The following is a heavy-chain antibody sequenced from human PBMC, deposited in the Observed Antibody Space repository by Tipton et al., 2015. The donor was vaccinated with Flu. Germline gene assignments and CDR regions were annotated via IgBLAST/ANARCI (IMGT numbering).Heavy chain of an antibody. Sequence: TLSLTCAVSGYSIRNSDYYWGWIRQPPGKGLEWIGNIFHSGDTNHNPSLKSRVTISVDTSKNQFSLKLSSVTAADTALYYCARRDYSNYVSEPKNWFDFWGQGTLVTVSS. V-gene: IGHV4-38-2*01. CDR1: GYSIRNSDYY. D-gene: IGHD4-11*01. CDR2: IFHSGDT. J-gene: IGHJ5*01. CDR3: ARRDYSNYVSEPKNWFDF.